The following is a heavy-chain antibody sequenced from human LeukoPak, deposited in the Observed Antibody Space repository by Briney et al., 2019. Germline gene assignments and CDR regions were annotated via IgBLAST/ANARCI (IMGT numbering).Heavy chain of an antibody. V-gene: IGHV4-34*01. CDR1: GGSFSGYY. Sequence: PSETLSLTCAVYGGSFSGYYWSWIRQPPGKGLEWIGEINHSGSTNYNPSLKSRVTISVDTSKNQFSLKLSSVTAADTAVYYCARHPNRGYYPDYWGQGTLVTVSS. D-gene: IGHD3-22*01. CDR2: INHSGST. CDR3: ARHPNRGYYPDY. J-gene: IGHJ4*02.